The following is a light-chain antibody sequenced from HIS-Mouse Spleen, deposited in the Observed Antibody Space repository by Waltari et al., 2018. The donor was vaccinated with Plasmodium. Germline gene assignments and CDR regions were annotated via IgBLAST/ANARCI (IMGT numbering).Light chain of an antibody. V-gene: IGLV2-11*01. CDR3: CSYAGSYTLV. CDR1: SSDFGGYHY. J-gene: IGLJ2*01. Sequence: QSALTQPRSVSGSPGQSVTISCTGPSSDFGGYHYVSWYQQHPGKAPKLMIYDVSKRPSGVPDRFSGSKSGNTASLTISGLQAEDEADYYCCSYAGSYTLVFGGGTKLTVL. CDR2: DVS.